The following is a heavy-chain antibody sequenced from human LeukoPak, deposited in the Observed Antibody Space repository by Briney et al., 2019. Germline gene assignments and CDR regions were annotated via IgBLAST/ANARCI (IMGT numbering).Heavy chain of an antibody. V-gene: IGHV3-7*04. CDR1: RFTFSRYW. D-gene: IGHD3-10*01. Sequence: GGSLRLSCAASRFTFSRYWMSWVRQAPGKGLEWVANIKQDGSEKYYVDFVKGRFTISRDNAKNSLYLQMNSLRAEDTAVYYCAREGYGSGSYSAFDIWGQGTMVTVSS. CDR2: IKQDGSEK. J-gene: IGHJ3*02. CDR3: AREGYGSGSYSAFDI.